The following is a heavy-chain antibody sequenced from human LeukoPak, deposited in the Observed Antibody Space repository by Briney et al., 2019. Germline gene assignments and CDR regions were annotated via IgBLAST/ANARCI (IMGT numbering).Heavy chain of an antibody. Sequence: SETLSLTCTVSGGSIYRYYWSWIRRPPGKGLEWIGYIYSDGSADYNPSLKNRVTISVDTSKNQISLNLTSVTAADTAFYYCALHYSYYYMDVWGKGTTVSVSS. CDR2: IYSDGSA. CDR1: GGSIYRYY. D-gene: IGHD2-21*01. CDR3: ALHYSYYYMDV. J-gene: IGHJ6*03. V-gene: IGHV4-4*09.